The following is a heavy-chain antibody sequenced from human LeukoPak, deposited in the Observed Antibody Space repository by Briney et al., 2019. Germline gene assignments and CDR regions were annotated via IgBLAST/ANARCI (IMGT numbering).Heavy chain of an antibody. V-gene: IGHV1-46*01. CDR1: GYTFTSYY. D-gene: IGHD3-22*01. CDR2: INPSGGST. CDR3: AKDYYYDSSGHSPFDY. Sequence: ASVKVSCKASGYTFTSYYIHWVRQAPGEGLEWMGIINPSGGSTSYAQKFQGRVTMTRDMSTSTVYMELSSLRSEDTAVYYCAKDYYYDSSGHSPFDYWGQGTLVTVSS. J-gene: IGHJ4*02.